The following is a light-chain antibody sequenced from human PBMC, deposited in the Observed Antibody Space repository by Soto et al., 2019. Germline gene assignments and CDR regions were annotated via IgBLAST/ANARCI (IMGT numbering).Light chain of an antibody. CDR2: GAS. J-gene: IGKJ1*01. CDR1: QSVSSN. V-gene: IGKV3-15*01. Sequence: IVMTQSPATLSVSPGERATFSCRASQSVSSNLAWYQQKPGQAPRLLMHGASTRATGVPARFSGSGSGTEFTLTITSLQSEDSATYYCQQYNKWPLWTFGQGTKVEIK. CDR3: QQYNKWPLWT.